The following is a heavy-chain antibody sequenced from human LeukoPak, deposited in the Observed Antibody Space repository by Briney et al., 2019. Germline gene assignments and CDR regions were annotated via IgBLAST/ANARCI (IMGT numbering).Heavy chain of an antibody. D-gene: IGHD6-6*01. CDR2: IYTSGST. J-gene: IGHJ6*03. Sequence: SETLSLTCTVSGVSISSYYWSWIRQPPGKGLEWIGYIYTSGSTNYNPSLKSRVTISVDTYKNQFSLKLSSVTAADTAVYYCARRTYSSSSRYYYYYMDVWGKGTTVTVSS. CDR1: GVSISSYY. V-gene: IGHV4-4*09. CDR3: ARRTYSSSSRYYYYYMDV.